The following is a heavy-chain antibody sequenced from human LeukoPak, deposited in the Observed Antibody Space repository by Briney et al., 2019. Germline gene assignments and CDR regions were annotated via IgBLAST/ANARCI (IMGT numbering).Heavy chain of an antibody. V-gene: IGHV4-61*02. Sequence: SETLSLTCTVSGYSISSGYYWSWIRQPAGKGLEWIGRIYTSGSTNYNPSLKSRVTISVDTSKNQFSLKLSSVTAADTAVYYCARGRLGAGSSSFKPSYYYYYMDVWGKGTTVTVSS. CDR2: IYTSGST. J-gene: IGHJ6*03. CDR3: ARGRLGAGSSSFKPSYYYYYMDV. D-gene: IGHD6-6*01. CDR1: GYSISSGYY.